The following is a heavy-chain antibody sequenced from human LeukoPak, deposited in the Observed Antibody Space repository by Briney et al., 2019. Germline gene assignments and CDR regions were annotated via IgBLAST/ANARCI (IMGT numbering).Heavy chain of an antibody. D-gene: IGHD3-22*01. Sequence: GESLKISCKDSGYNFTNYWIGWVRQMPGKGLDWMGIIYPGDSDIRYSPSFQGQVTISADKSISTAYLKWSSLKASDTAMYYCARSDSSGPARGIQHWGQGTLVTVSS. J-gene: IGHJ1*01. CDR2: IYPGDSDI. CDR1: GYNFTNYW. CDR3: ARSDSSGPARGIQH. V-gene: IGHV5-51*01.